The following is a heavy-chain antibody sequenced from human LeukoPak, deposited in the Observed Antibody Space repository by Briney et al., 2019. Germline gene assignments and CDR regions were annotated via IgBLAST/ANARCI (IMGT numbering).Heavy chain of an antibody. CDR3: AKGDSYGSGSYYGIYFDY. V-gene: IGHV3-23*01. J-gene: IGHJ4*02. CDR2: ISGSGGST. D-gene: IGHD3-10*01. CDR1: GFTFSSYA. Sequence: QSGGSLRLSCAASGFTFSSYAMSWVRQAPGKGLEWVSAISGSGGSTYYADSVKGWFTISRDNSKNTLYLQMNSLRAEDTAVYYCAKGDSYGSGSYYGIYFDYWGQGTLVTVSS.